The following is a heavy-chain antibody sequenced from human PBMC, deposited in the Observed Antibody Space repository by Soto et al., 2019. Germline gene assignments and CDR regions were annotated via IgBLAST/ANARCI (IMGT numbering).Heavy chain of an antibody. CDR3: ARQTAYISSWFDY. Sequence: SETLSLTCTVSGGSISNYYWTWIRQPAGKGLEWIGRIYTTGSTNYNPSLKSRLTMSVDTSKNQFSLKLNSVTAADTALYYCARQTAYISSWFDYWGHGTLVTVSP. J-gene: IGHJ5*01. CDR1: GGSISNYY. V-gene: IGHV4-4*07. CDR2: IYTTGST. D-gene: IGHD6-13*01.